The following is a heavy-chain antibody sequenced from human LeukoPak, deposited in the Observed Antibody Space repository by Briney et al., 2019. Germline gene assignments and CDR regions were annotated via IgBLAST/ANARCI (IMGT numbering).Heavy chain of an antibody. CDR1: EITFSDHY. D-gene: IGHD3-10*01. J-gene: IGHJ1*01. V-gene: IGHV3-11*01. CDR2: ISSSGSNK. CDR3: ANLHYYGSVH. Sequence: PGGSLRLSCAASEITFSDHYMTWIRQAPGKGLEWVSYISSSGSNKYYADSVKGRFTISRDNAKNSLYLQLNSLRAEDTAVYYCANLHYYGSVHWGQSTMVTVSS.